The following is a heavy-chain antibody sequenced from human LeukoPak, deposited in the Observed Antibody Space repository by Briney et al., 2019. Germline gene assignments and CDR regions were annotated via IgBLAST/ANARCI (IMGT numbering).Heavy chain of an antibody. CDR2: IIDNGGST. V-gene: IGHV3-23*01. Sequence: GGSLRLSCAASGFTFSSYAMTWVRQAPGKGLEWVSAIIDNGGSTYYADSVKGRFTTSRDNSKNTLYLQMNSLRAEDTAVYYCAKDYYGSGSYYTQGHDYWGQGTLVTVSS. CDR3: AKDYYGSGSYYTQGHDY. J-gene: IGHJ4*02. D-gene: IGHD3-10*01. CDR1: GFTFSSYA.